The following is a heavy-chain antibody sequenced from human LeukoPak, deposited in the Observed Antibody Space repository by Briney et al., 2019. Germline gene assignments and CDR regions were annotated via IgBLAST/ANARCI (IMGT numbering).Heavy chain of an antibody. Sequence: ASVEVSCKASGYTFTDYYIHLVRQVPGQGLEWMGWINPNSGDTKLAQKFQGWVTMTRDTSIGTAYLELSRLTSDDTAVYYCARDRGPQWWGSFDYWGQGTLVTVSS. V-gene: IGHV1-2*04. CDR1: GYTFTDYY. D-gene: IGHD3-16*01. CDR3: ARDRGPQWWGSFDY. CDR2: INPNSGDT. J-gene: IGHJ4*02.